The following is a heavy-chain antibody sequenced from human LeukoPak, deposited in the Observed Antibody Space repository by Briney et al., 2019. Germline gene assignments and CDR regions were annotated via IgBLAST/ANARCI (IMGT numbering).Heavy chain of an antibody. Sequence: GGSLRLSCSASGFTFSSYAMHWVRQAPGKGLEYVSAISSNGGSTYYADSVKGRFTISRDNSKNTLYLQMSSLKAEDTAVYYCVKSTEVNYGSGTFDYWGQGTLVTVSS. CDR2: ISSNGGST. CDR1: GFTFSSYA. V-gene: IGHV3-64D*06. J-gene: IGHJ4*02. CDR3: VKSTEVNYGSGTFDY. D-gene: IGHD3-10*01.